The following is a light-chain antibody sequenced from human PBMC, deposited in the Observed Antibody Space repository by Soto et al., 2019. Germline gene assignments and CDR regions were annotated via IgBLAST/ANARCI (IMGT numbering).Light chain of an antibody. V-gene: IGLV2-8*01. Sequence: QSALTQPPSASGSPGQSVTISCTGTSSDVGGYDYVSWYQQHPGKAPKLMIYEVNKRPSGVPDRFSGSKSGNTASLTVSGLQAEDEVDYYCSSHAHSYNWVFGGGTKLTVL. CDR2: EVN. CDR3: SSHAHSYNWV. CDR1: SSDVGGYDY. J-gene: IGLJ3*02.